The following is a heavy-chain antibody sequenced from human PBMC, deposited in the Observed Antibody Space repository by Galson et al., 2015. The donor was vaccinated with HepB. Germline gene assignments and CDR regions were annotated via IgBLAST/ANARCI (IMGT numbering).Heavy chain of an antibody. J-gene: IGHJ4*02. V-gene: IGHV3-23*01. D-gene: IGHD3-3*01. CDR2: ISSGGGGT. CDR1: GFTFDNYA. Sequence: SLRLSCAASGFTFDNYAMTWVRQAPGKGLEWVSSISSGGGGTYYADSVRGRFTISRDNSKNTLYLQMNSLTAEDTAVYYCAKNPDSDFWSAVGSSFDYWGQGSQVTVS. CDR3: AKNPDSDFWSAVGSSFDY.